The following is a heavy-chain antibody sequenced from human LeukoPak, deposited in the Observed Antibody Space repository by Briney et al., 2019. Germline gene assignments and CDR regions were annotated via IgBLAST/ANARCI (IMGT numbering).Heavy chain of an antibody. CDR1: GLTFTGVNF. V-gene: IGHV1-2*02. D-gene: IGHD5-12*01. J-gene: IGHJ5*02. CDR3: TKDRLSKWFDP. CDR2: INTNNGVT. Sequence: ASVKVSCKASGLTFTGVNFIHWVRPASGQGPEWMGWINTNNGVTDYARKFQGRVTMTRDTSISTAYMELYRLTSDDMAMYYCTKDRLSKWFDPWGQGTLVTVSS.